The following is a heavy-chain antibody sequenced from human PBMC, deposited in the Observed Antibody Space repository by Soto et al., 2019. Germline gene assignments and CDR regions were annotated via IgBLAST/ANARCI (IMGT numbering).Heavy chain of an antibody. CDR3: ARLRGIDILTGYVYYFDY. CDR1: GGSISSYY. CDR2: IYYSGST. V-gene: IGHV4-59*01. J-gene: IGHJ4*02. D-gene: IGHD3-9*01. Sequence: SETLSLTCTVSGGSISSYYWSWIRQPPGKGLEWIGYIYYSGSTNYNPSLKSRVTISVDTSKNQFSLKLSSVTAADTAVYYCARLRGIDILTGYVYYFDYWGQGTLVTVSS.